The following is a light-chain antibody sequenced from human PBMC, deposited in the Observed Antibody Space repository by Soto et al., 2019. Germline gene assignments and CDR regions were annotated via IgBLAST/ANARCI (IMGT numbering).Light chain of an antibody. Sequence: EIVMTQSPPTLSVSPGERAALSCRASQDIRSSLAWYQQKPGQAPRLLIYGASIRATGVPATFSGSGSGTEFTLSISSLQSEHLGVYYCQQDSSWPLTFGGGTKVDIK. CDR3: QQDSSWPLT. CDR1: QDIRSS. J-gene: IGKJ4*01. CDR2: GAS. V-gene: IGKV3-15*01.